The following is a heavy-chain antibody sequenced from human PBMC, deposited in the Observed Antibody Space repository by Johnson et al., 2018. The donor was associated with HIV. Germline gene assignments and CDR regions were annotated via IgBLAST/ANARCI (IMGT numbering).Heavy chain of an antibody. V-gene: IGHV3-30*02. Sequence: QVQLVESGGGVVQPGQSLRLSCAASGLTFSSYGMHWVRQAPGKGLEWVAFIRHDGRNKYYADSVKGRFTISRDNSKNTLYLQMNSLRAEDTAVYYWAKVGPANDVLGARDAFDIWGQGTMVTVSS. D-gene: IGHD2-8*01. J-gene: IGHJ3*02. CDR2: IRHDGRNK. CDR1: GLTFSSYG. CDR3: AKVGPANDVLGARDAFDI.